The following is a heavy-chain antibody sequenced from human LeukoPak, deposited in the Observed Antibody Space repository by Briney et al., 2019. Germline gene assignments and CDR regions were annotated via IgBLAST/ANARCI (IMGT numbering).Heavy chain of an antibody. Sequence: GGSLRLSCAASGFTFSSYEMNWVRQAPGKGLEWVSSISSSSSYIYYADSVKGRFTISRDNAKNSLYLQMNSLRAEDTAVYYCARDDRVEQWLVEISGHYFDYWGQGTLVTVSS. CDR1: GFTFSSYE. CDR2: ISSSSSYI. D-gene: IGHD6-19*01. CDR3: ARDDRVEQWLVEISGHYFDY. J-gene: IGHJ4*02. V-gene: IGHV3-21*01.